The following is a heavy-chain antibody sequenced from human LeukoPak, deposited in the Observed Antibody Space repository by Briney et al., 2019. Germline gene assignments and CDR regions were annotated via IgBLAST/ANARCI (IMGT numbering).Heavy chain of an antibody. D-gene: IGHD3-3*01. CDR2: ISSSSSYI. CDR1: GFTFSSYS. CDR3: ARDSTSYYDFWSGYCFDY. V-gene: IGHV3-21*01. Sequence: PGGSLRLSCAASGFTFSSYSMNWVRQAPGKGLEWVSSISSSSSYIYYADSVKGRFTISRDNAKNSPYLQMNSLRAEDTAVYYCARDSTSYYDFWSGYCFDYWGQGTLVTVSS. J-gene: IGHJ4*02.